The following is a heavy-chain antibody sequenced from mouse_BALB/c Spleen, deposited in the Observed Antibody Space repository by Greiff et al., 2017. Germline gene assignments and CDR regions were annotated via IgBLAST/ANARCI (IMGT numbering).Heavy chain of an antibody. CDR2: INPSTGYT. Sequence: VKLMESGAELAKPGASVKMSCKASGYTFTSYWMHWVKQRPGQGLEWIGYINPSTGYTEYNQKFKDKATLTADKSSSTAYMQLSSLTSEDSAVYYCARSGPYDYDGDYWGQGTTLTVSS. J-gene: IGHJ2*01. D-gene: IGHD2-4*01. CDR1: GYTFTSYW. CDR3: ARSGPYDYDGDY. V-gene: IGHV1-7*01.